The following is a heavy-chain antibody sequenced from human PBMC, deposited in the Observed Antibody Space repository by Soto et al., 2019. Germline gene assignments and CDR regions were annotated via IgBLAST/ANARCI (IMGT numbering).Heavy chain of an antibody. J-gene: IGHJ4*02. V-gene: IGHV3-30-3*01. Sequence: QVQLVESGGGVVQPGRSLRLSCAASGFTFSSYAMHWVRQAPGKGLEWVAVISYDGSNKYYADSVKGRFTISRDNSKNTLYLQMNSLSAEDTAVYYCARGDVEMATSHVVAYWGQGTLVTVSS. CDR1: GFTFSSYA. D-gene: IGHD5-12*01. CDR2: ISYDGSNK. CDR3: ARGDVEMATSHVVAY.